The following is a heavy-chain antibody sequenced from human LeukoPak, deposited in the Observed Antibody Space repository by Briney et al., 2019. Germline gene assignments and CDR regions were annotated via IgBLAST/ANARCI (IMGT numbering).Heavy chain of an antibody. J-gene: IGHJ4*02. CDR2: INPNSGGT. Sequence: VKVSCKASGYTFTGYYMHWVRQAPGQGLEWMGWINPNSGGTNYAQKYQGRVTMTRDTSISTAYMELSRLRSDDTAVYYCAREGDAIYYDSSGYTYAFDYWGQGTLVTVSS. CDR1: GYTFTGYY. D-gene: IGHD3-22*01. V-gene: IGHV1-2*02. CDR3: AREGDAIYYDSSGYTYAFDY.